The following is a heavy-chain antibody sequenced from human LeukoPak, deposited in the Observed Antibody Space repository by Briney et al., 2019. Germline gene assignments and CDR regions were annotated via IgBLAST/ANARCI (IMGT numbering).Heavy chain of an antibody. J-gene: IGHJ4*02. CDR3: AKSVESAVTTNPYFDY. CDR1: GFTFSDYA. D-gene: IGHD4-17*01. Sequence: GGSLRLSCAASGFTFSDYAMSWVRQALGKGLKWVSVVSGSGGSTYNVDPVKGRFTISRDNSKNTLYLQMNGLRAEDTAVYYCAKSVESAVTTNPYFDYWGQGILVTVSS. V-gene: IGHV3-23*01. CDR2: VSGSGGST.